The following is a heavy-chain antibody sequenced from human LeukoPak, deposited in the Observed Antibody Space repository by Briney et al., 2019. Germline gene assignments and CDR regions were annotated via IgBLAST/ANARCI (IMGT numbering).Heavy chain of an antibody. D-gene: IGHD3-9*01. V-gene: IGHV1-2*02. Sequence: ASVKVSCKASGYTFTDYYMHWVRQAPGQGLEWMGWINPNSGGTNYAQKFQGRVTMTRDTSISTAYMELSRLRSDDTAVYYCATPAYYHILTGYEYYFDYWGQGTLVTVSS. CDR2: INPNSGGT. CDR1: GYTFTDYY. J-gene: IGHJ4*02. CDR3: ATPAYYHILTGYEYYFDY.